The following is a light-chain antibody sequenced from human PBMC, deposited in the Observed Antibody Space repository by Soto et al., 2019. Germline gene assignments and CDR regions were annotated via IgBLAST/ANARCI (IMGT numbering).Light chain of an antibody. Sequence: ETVLTQSPDTLSLSPGERATLSCRASQTISSNYLAWYRQTPGQAPRLLIYGASNRATGIADRFSGSGSGTDFTLIISRLEPEDFALYYCQQYGSSPWTFGQGSKVEIK. CDR1: QTISSNY. CDR3: QQYGSSPWT. CDR2: GAS. J-gene: IGKJ1*01. V-gene: IGKV3-20*01.